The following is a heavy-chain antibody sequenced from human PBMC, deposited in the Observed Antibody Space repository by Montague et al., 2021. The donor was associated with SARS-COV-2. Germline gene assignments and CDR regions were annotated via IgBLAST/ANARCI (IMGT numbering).Heavy chain of an antibody. V-gene: IGHV4-59*13. J-gene: IGHJ5*02. CDR2: FYHSGGT. CDR1: GGSISSYF. D-gene: IGHD3-10*01. CDR3: ARSGAVPMA. Sequence: SETLSLTCTVSGGSISSYFWSWIRQSPGKGLEWIGYFYHSGGTKYNPSLKSRVTISGDTSKNQFSLKLSSVTTADTAVYYCARSGAVPMAWGQGTLVTVSS.